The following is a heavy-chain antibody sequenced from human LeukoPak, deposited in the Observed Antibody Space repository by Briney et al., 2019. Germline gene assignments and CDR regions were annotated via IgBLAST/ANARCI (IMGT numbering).Heavy chain of an antibody. V-gene: IGHV4-31*03. CDR3: ARDSTNYGGSDAFDI. CDR2: IYYSGST. D-gene: IGHD4-23*01. CDR1: GGSISSGGYY. J-gene: IGHJ3*02. Sequence: PSETLSLTCTVSGGSISSGGYYWSWIRQHPGKGLEWIGYIYYSGSTYYNPSLKSRVTISVDTSKSQFSLKLSSVTAADTAVYYCARDSTNYGGSDAFDIWGQGTMVTVSS.